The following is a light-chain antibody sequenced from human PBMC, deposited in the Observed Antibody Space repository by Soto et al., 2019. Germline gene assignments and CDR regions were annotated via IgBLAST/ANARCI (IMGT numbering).Light chain of an antibody. V-gene: IGKV3-11*01. CDR1: ENVRTF. CDR2: GAS. J-gene: IGKJ5*01. CDR3: QQRSNWWT. Sequence: EIVLTQSPGTLSLSPGERATLSCRASENVRTFVDWYQQKPGQAPRLLIYGASNRATGIPARFSGSGSGTDFTLTISNLEPEDFAVYYCQQRSNWWTFGQGTRLEIK.